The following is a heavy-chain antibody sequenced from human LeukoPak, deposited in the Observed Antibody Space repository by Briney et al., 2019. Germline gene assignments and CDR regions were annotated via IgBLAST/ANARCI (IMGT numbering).Heavy chain of an antibody. CDR3: ARVVRYYYYMDV. CDR1: GGSISSSSYY. CDR2: IYYSGST. V-gene: IGHV4-39*07. J-gene: IGHJ6*03. Sequence: SETLSLTCTVSGGSISSSSYYWGWIRQPPGKGLEWIGSIYYSGSTYYNPSLKSRVTISVDTSKNQFSLKLSSVTAADTAVYYCARVVRYYYYMDVWGKGTTVTVSS.